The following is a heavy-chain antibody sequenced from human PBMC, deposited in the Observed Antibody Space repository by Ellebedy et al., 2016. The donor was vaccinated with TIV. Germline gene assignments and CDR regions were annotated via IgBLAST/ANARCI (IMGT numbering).Heavy chain of an antibody. CDR2: IKQDGSEK. V-gene: IGHV3-7*02. CDR3: ARADDSSGYYFDY. D-gene: IGHD3-22*01. J-gene: IGHJ4*02. CDR1: GFTFSSYW. Sequence: GESLKISCAASGFTFSSYWMSWVRQAPGKGLEWVANIKQDGSEKYYVDSVKGRFTISRDNAKNSLYLQMKSLRAEDTAVYYCARADDSSGYYFDYWGQGTLVTVSS.